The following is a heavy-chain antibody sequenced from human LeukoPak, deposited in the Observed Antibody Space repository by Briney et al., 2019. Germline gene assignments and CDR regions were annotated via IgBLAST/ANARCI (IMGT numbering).Heavy chain of an antibody. Sequence: GGSLRLSCAASGFTFSNAWMSWVRQSPGKGLECVGRIKSKTDGGTTDYAAPVKGRFTISRDDSKNTLYLQMNSLKTEDTAVYYCTTVGDYYYGMDVWGQGTTVTVSS. CDR1: GFTFSNAW. D-gene: IGHD3-10*01. V-gene: IGHV3-15*01. CDR2: IKSKTDGGTT. J-gene: IGHJ6*02. CDR3: TTVGDYYYGMDV.